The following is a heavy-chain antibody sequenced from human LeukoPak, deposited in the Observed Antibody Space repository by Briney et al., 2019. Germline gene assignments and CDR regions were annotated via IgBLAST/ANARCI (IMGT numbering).Heavy chain of an antibody. CDR1: GFTFDDYA. Sequence: GGSLRLSCAASGFTFDDYAMHWVRQAPGKGLEWISGISWNSGSIGYADSVKGRFTISRDNAKNSLYLQMNSLGAEDMALYCCAKEVEVGGAFDIWGQGTMVTVSS. CDR2: ISWNSGSI. V-gene: IGHV3-9*03. CDR3: AKEVEVGGAFDI. J-gene: IGHJ3*02. D-gene: IGHD2-2*01.